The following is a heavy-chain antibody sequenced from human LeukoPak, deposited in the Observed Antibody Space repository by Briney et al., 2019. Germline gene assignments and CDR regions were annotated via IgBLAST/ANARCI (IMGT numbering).Heavy chain of an antibody. CDR2: IKQDGSEK. V-gene: IGHV3-7*01. Sequence: GGSLRLSCAASGFTFSSYWMSWVRQAPGKGLEWVANIKQDGSEKYYVDSVKGRFTISRDNAKNSLYLQMNSLRAEDTAVYYCARDSYGLLSLYYFDYWAREPWSPSPQ. J-gene: IGHJ4*02. CDR3: ARDSYGLLSLYYFDY. D-gene: IGHD5-18*01. CDR1: GFTFSSYW.